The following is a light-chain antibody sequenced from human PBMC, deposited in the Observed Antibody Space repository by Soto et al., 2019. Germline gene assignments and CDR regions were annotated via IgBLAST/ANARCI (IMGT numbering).Light chain of an antibody. CDR3: QQYGSSRLT. CDR2: GAS. CDR1: QSVSSSY. Sequence: EIELTQSPGTLSLSPGERATLSCRASQSVSSSYFAWYQQKPGQAPRLLIYGASTRATGIPDRFSGSGSGTDFTLTISRLEPEDFAVYYCQQYGSSRLTFGGGTKVEIK. J-gene: IGKJ4*01. V-gene: IGKV3-20*01.